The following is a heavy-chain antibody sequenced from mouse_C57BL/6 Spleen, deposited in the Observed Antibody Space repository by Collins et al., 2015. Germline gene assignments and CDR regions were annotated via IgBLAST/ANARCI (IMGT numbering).Heavy chain of an antibody. CDR3: ARDGGDY. CDR2: ISSGGSYT. Sequence: EVQLVESGGGLVKPGGSLKLSCAASGFTFSSYAMSWVRQSPEKRLEWVAEISSGGSYTYYPDTVTGRFTISRDNAKNTLYLEMSSLRSEDTAMYYCARDGGDYWGQGTTLTVSS. J-gene: IGHJ2*01. CDR1: GFTFSSYA. V-gene: IGHV5-9-4*01.